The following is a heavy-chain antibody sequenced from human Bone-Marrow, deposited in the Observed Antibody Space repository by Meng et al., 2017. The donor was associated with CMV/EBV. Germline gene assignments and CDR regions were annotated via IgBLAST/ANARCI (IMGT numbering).Heavy chain of an antibody. V-gene: IGHV1-2*02. J-gene: IGHJ4*02. CDR3: ARDSEGNGDISLPPDY. CDR2: INPNSGGT. D-gene: IGHD4-17*01. Sequence: ASVKVSCKASGYTFTGYYMHWVRQAPGQGLEWMGWINPNSGGTNYAQKFQGRVTMTRDTSISTAYMELSSLRSEDTAVYYCARDSEGNGDISLPPDYWGQGTLVTVSS. CDR1: GYTFTGYY.